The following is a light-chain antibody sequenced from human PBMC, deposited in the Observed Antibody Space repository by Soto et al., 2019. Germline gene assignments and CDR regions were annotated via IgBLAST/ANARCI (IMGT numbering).Light chain of an antibody. CDR1: SSDVGGYDY. Sequence: QSALTQPPSASGSPGRSVTISCTGTSSDVGGYDYVSWFQQPPGTAPKLIIYEARNRPSGVPDRFSGSKSGNTASLTISGLQAADEADYYCSLYTSENTYVFGTGTKLTVL. J-gene: IGLJ1*01. CDR2: EAR. V-gene: IGLV2-18*01. CDR3: SLYTSENTYV.